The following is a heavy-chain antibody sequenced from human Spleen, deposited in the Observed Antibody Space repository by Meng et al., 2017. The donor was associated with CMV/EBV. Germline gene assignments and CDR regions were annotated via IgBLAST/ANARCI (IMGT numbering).Heavy chain of an antibody. CDR2: IYYSGST. CDR3: ARDRIVVVPVNYNHGTDV. V-gene: IGHV4-30-4*08. Sequence: ISSGDYYWSWIRQPPGKGLEWSGYIYYSGSTFYNPSLKSRVSMSIDTSNNRFSLKLSSVTAADTAVYYCARDRIVVVPVNYNHGTDVWGQGTMVTVSS. CDR1: ISSGDYY. J-gene: IGHJ6*02. D-gene: IGHD2-2*01.